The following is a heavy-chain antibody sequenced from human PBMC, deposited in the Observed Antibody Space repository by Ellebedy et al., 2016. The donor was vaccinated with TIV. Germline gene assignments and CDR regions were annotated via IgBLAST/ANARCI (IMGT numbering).Heavy chain of an antibody. D-gene: IGHD2-21*02. J-gene: IGHJ6*02. V-gene: IGHV1-18*01. CDR2: IRVYNGDS. CDR3: AAAYCGGDCYGTYYYYYGMDF. Sequence: ASVKVSCXASGDTFTTYGISGVRQAPGQGLEWMGWIRVYNGDSNYAQKLPGRVSLTTDTSTSTAYMELRSLGSDETAVYYCAAAYCGGDCYGTYYYYYGMDFWGHGTTVTVSS. CDR1: GDTFTTYG.